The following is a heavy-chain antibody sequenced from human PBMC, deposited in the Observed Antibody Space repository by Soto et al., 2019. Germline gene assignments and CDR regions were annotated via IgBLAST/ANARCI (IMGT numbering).Heavy chain of an antibody. V-gene: IGHV3-7*04. CDR3: ARVAIEYLSGKKCYDTYV. D-gene: IGHD2-21*01. CDR1: GFSFGRDW. J-gene: IGHJ6*03. Sequence: GGSLRLSCKATGFSFGRDWMTWVGQASGRGLEWVASINPGGSEKYYVDSVKGRLTISRDNAETSLFLQMDDLRAEDTAVYFCARVAIEYLSGKKCYDTYVWGKGTTVTL. CDR2: INPGGSEK.